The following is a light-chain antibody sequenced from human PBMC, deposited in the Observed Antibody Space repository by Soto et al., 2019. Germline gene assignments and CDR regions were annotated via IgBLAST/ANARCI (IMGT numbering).Light chain of an antibody. Sequence: QSALTQPPSASGSPGQSVTISCTGTSRDVGAYNYVSWYQQRPGKAPKLIIYGVSNRPSGVPDRFSASKSGNTASLTVSGLQAEDEADYYCSSWTSSVPYVFGSGTKLTVL. V-gene: IGLV2-8*01. CDR2: GVS. J-gene: IGLJ1*01. CDR1: SRDVGAYNY. CDR3: SSWTSSVPYV.